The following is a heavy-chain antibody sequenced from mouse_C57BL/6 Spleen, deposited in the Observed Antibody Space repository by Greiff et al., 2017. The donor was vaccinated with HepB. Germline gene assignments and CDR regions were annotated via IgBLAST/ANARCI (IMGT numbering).Heavy chain of an antibody. CDR3: ARPHYDGSREDYLDY. CDR1: GYTFTSYW. CDR2: IHPNSGST. D-gene: IGHD1-1*01. Sequence: QVQLQQPGAELVKPGASVKLSCKASGYTFTSYWMHWVKQRPGQGLEWIGMIHPNSGSTNYNEKFKSKATLTVDKSSSTAYMQLSSLTSEDSAVYYCARPHYDGSREDYLDYWGQGTTLTVSS. V-gene: IGHV1-64*01. J-gene: IGHJ2*01.